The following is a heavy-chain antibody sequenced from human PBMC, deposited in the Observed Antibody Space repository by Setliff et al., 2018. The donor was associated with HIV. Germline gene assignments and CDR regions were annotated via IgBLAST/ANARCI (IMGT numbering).Heavy chain of an antibody. V-gene: IGHV1-2*02. CDR2: INPNSGGT. J-gene: IGHJ4*02. Sequence: ASVKVSCKASGYTFTGYYLHWVRQAPGQGTEWMGWINPNSGGTNYAQKFQGRVTMTRATSISTAYMELSRLRSDDTAVYYRARVRLGYNDLTPPRLTHALGYWGQGTLVTVSS. CDR1: GYTFTGYY. D-gene: IGHD6-25*01. CDR3: ARVRLGYNDLTPPRLTHALGY.